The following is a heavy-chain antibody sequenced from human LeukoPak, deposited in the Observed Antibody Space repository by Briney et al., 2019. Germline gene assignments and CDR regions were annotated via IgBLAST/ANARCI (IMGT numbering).Heavy chain of an antibody. V-gene: IGHV3-48*03. Sequence: GGSLRLSCAASGSTFSSYEMNWVRQAPGKGLEWVSYISSSGSTIYYADSVKGRFTISRDNAKNSLYLQMNSLRAEDTAVYYCARDAPVTDYWGQGTLVTVSS. CDR3: ARDAPVTDY. D-gene: IGHD4-17*01. CDR1: GSTFSSYE. CDR2: ISSSGSTI. J-gene: IGHJ4*02.